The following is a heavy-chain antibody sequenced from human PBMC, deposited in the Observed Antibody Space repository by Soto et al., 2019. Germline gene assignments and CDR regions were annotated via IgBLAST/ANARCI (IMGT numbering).Heavy chain of an antibody. CDR3: AKDNSGPLWVLPNAFEF. Sequence: GGSLRLSCAASGFTFDDYAMHWVRQAPGKGLEWVSGISWNSGSIGYADSVKGRFTISRDNAKNSLYLQMNSLRAEDTALYYCAKDNSGPLWVLPNAFEFWGQGTMVTVSS. CDR2: ISWNSGSI. CDR1: GFTFDDYA. V-gene: IGHV3-9*01. J-gene: IGHJ3*01. D-gene: IGHD2-21*01.